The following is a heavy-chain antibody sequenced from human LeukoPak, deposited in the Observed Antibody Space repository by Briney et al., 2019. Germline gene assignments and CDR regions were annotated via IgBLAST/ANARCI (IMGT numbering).Heavy chain of an antibody. J-gene: IGHJ4*02. Sequence: GGSLRLSCAASGFTFSSDSMNWVRRAPGKGLEWISYIGISSGNTTYADSVKGRFTIPGDKAKNSVYLQMNRLRVEDTAVYYCARDTKYAFDNWGQGTLVTVSS. CDR1: GFTFSSDS. CDR3: ARDTKYAFDN. CDR2: IGISSGNT. V-gene: IGHV3-48*01. D-gene: IGHD2-2*01.